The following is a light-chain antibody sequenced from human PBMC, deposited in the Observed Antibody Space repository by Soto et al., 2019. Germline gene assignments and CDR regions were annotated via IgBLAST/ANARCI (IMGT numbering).Light chain of an antibody. Sequence: ESVLTQSPGTLSLSPGERATLSCRASQSVSSNYLAWYQQKPGQAPRLLIYGASTRATGIPDRFSGSGSGTDFTLAISRVEPEDFAVYYCQQYNDWPPLTFGGGTKVDIK. J-gene: IGKJ4*01. CDR1: QSVSSNY. V-gene: IGKV3-20*01. CDR3: QQYNDWPPLT. CDR2: GAS.